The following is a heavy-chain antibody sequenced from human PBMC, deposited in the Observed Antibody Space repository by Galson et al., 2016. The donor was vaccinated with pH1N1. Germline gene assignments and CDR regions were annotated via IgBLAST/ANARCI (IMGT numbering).Heavy chain of an antibody. V-gene: IGHV1-18*01. D-gene: IGHD7-27*01. CDR1: GFTFTTYG. J-gene: IGHJ4*02. CDR2: ISGNNGDS. CDR3: ARKGTGWPLDY. Sequence: SVKVSCKASGFTFTTYGFTWVRQAPGQGLEWMAWISGNNGDSHYAQKVKGRVTVTIDTSTSTAYLEVRGLTSDDTAVYYCARKGTGWPLDYWGQGTLVTVSS.